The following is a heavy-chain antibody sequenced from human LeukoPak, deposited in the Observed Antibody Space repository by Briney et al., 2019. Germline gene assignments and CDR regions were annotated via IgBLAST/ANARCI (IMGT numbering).Heavy chain of an antibody. CDR1: GFTFSSYW. Sequence: PGGSLTLSCAASGFTFSSYWMSWVRQAPGKGLEWVASIKQDGSEKHYVDSVKGRFTVSRDNAKNSLSLQMDRLRAEDTAVYYCARDSYGIDYWGQGTLVTVSS. CDR3: ARDSYGIDY. J-gene: IGHJ4*02. D-gene: IGHD1-26*01. CDR2: IKQDGSEK. V-gene: IGHV3-7*01.